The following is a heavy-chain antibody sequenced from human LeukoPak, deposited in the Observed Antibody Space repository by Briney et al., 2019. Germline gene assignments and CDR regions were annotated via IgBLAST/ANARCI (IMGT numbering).Heavy chain of an antibody. CDR1: GFTFSSYW. V-gene: IGHV3-74*01. D-gene: IGHD3-22*01. J-gene: IGHJ4*02. CDR3: ARAEYYYDSSGYDLDY. Sequence: GGSLRLSCAASGFTFSSYWMHWVRQAPGKGLVWVSRINTDGSSTSYADSVKGRFTISRDNAKNTLYLQMNSLRAGDTAVYYCARAEYYYDSSGYDLDYWGQGTLVTASS. CDR2: INTDGSST.